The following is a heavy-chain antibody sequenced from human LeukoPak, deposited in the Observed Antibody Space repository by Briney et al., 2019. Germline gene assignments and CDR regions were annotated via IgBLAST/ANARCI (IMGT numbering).Heavy chain of an antibody. CDR2: IIPIFGTA. CDR3: ARDLIAGYCSSTSCYSVRGGGSVDGMDV. V-gene: IGHV1-69*13. Sequence: SVKVSCKASGGTFSSYAIGWVRQAPGKGLEWMGGIIPIFGTANYAQKFQGRVTITADESTSTAYMELSSLRSEDTAVYYCARDLIAGYCSSTSCYSVRGGGSVDGMDVWGQGTTVTVSS. D-gene: IGHD2-2*01. CDR1: GGTFSSYA. J-gene: IGHJ6*02.